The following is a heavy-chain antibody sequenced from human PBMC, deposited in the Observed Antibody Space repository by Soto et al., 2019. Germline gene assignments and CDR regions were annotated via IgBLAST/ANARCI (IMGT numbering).Heavy chain of an antibody. CDR2: IISILGIP. J-gene: IGHJ4*02. CDR1: GGTFSTYT. V-gene: IGHV1-69*08. D-gene: IGHD2-15*01. CDR3: AREIRSGGSCYDY. Sequence: QVQLVQSGAEVKKPGSSVKVSCKASGGTFSTYTIFWVRQAPGQGLEWMGRIISILGIPNYAQKFQGRVTITADKSTSTAYMELSSLRSEDTAVYYCAREIRSGGSCYDYWGQGTLVTVSS.